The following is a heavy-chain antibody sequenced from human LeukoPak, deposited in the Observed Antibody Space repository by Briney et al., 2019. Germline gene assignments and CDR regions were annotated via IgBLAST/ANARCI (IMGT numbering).Heavy chain of an antibody. Sequence: VASVKVSCKASGYTFTGYYMHWVRQAPGQGLEWMGWINPNSGGTNYAQKFQGRVTMTRDTSISTAYMELSRLRSDDTAVYYCARPTTVVTVAFDIWGQGTMVTVSS. J-gene: IGHJ3*02. CDR3: ARPTTVVTVAFDI. CDR2: INPNSGGT. CDR1: GYTFTGYY. D-gene: IGHD4-23*01. V-gene: IGHV1-2*02.